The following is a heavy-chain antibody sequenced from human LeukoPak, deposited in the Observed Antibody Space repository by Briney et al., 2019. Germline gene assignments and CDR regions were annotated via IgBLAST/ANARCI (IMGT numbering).Heavy chain of an antibody. CDR1: GGSISAYY. V-gene: IGHV4-59*12. Sequence: SETLSLTCTVSGGSISAYYWSWIRQPPGKGLEWIGYIYYSGSTNYNPSLKSRVTISVDTSKNQFSLKLSSVTAADTAVYYCARGPRVLLWFGVLDYWGQGTLVTVSS. CDR2: IYYSGST. J-gene: IGHJ4*02. CDR3: ARGPRVLLWFGVLDY. D-gene: IGHD3-10*01.